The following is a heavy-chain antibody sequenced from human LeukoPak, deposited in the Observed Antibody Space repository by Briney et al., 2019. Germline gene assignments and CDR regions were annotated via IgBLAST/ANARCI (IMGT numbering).Heavy chain of an antibody. V-gene: IGHV3-7*01. CDR2: IKEDGSDK. CDR3: ARKTEDDSSGYYFNYYYYYYMDV. Sequence: GGSLRLSCAASGFTFSSHSMNWVRQAPGKGLEWVANIKEDGSDKNYVDSVKGRFTISRDNAKNSLYLQMNSLRAEDTAVYYCARKTEDDSSGYYFNYYYYYYMDVWGKGTTVTVSS. J-gene: IGHJ6*03. D-gene: IGHD3-22*01. CDR1: GFTFSSHS.